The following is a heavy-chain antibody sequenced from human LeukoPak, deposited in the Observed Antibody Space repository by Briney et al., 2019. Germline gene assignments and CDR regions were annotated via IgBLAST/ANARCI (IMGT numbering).Heavy chain of an antibody. CDR3: ARGATYYDFWSGLKVSDY. D-gene: IGHD3-3*01. Sequence: GGSLRLSCAASGFTFSSYSMNWVRQAPGKGLEWVSYISSSSSTIYYADSVKGRFTISRDNAKNSLYLQMNSLRAEDTAVYYCARGATYYDFWSGLKVSDYWGQGTLVTVSS. CDR1: GFTFSSYS. J-gene: IGHJ4*02. CDR2: ISSSSSTI. V-gene: IGHV3-48*01.